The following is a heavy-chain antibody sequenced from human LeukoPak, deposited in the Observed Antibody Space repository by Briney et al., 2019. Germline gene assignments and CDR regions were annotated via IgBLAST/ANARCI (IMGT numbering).Heavy chain of an antibody. CDR2: INPNSGGT. J-gene: IGHJ6*03. Sequence: ASVKVSCKASGYTFTGYYMHWVRQAPGQGLEWMGWINPNSGGTNYAQKFQGRVTMTRDTSISTAYMELSRLRSDDTAVYYCARDITVVIDYYYMDVWGKGTTVTVSS. CDR3: ARDITVVIDYYYMDV. D-gene: IGHD3-16*02. CDR1: GYTFTGYY. V-gene: IGHV1-2*02.